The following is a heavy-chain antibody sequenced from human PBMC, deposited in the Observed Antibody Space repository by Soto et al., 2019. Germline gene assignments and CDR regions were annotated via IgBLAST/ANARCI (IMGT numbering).Heavy chain of an antibody. CDR2: IYSGGST. D-gene: IGHD4-17*01. V-gene: IGHV3-53*01. CDR3: ARVVTTVTPVDY. CDR1: GFTVSSNY. J-gene: IGHJ4*02. Sequence: EVQLVESGGGLIQPGGSLRLSCAASGFTVSSNYMSWVRQAPGKGLEWVSVIYSGGSTYYADSVKGRFTISRDNAKNSLYLQMNSLRDEDTAVYYCARVVTTVTPVDYWGQGTLVTVSS.